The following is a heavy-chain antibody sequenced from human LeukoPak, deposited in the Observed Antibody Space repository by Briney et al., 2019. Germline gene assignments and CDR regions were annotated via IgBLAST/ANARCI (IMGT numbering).Heavy chain of an antibody. CDR1: GGSISSHY. CDR2: IYYSGST. D-gene: IGHD3-3*01. J-gene: IGHJ3*02. Sequence: SETLSLTCTVSGGSISSHYWSWIRQPPRKGLEWIGYIYYSGSTNYNPSLKSRVTISVDTSKNQFSLKLSSVTAADTAVYYCARGFQSGSDAFDIWGQGTMVTVSS. CDR3: ARGFQSGSDAFDI. V-gene: IGHV4-59*11.